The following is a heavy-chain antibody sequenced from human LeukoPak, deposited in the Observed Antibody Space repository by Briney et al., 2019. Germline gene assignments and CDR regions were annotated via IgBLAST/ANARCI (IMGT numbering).Heavy chain of an antibody. Sequence: SETLSLTCGVYGVASSGNYWSWIRQSPGRGLEWIGEINHSGSTNYNPSLKSRVIISIDTSKNQFSLRLTSVTAADTAVYYCARQTGSGLFILPGGQGTLVTVSS. J-gene: IGHJ4*02. D-gene: IGHD3/OR15-3a*01. CDR3: ARQTGSGLFILP. V-gene: IGHV4-34*01. CDR1: GVASSGNY. CDR2: INHSGST.